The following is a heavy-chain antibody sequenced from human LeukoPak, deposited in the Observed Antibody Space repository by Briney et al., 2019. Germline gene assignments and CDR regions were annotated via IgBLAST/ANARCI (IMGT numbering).Heavy chain of an antibody. CDR1: GFTFDDYA. D-gene: IGHD2-15*01. CDR3: ARSTAKYYYYMDV. V-gene: IGHV3-9*03. J-gene: IGHJ6*03. Sequence: PGGSLRLSCAASGFTFDDYAMHWVRQAPGKGLEWVSGISWNSGSIGYADSVKGRFTISRDNAKNSLYLQMNSLRAEDMALYYCARSTAKYYYYMDVWGKGTTVTVPS. CDR2: ISWNSGSI.